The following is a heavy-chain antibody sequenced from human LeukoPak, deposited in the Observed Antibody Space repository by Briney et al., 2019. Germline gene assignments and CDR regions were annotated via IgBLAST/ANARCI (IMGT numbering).Heavy chain of an antibody. J-gene: IGHJ3*02. CDR3: ARGYYDYVWGSYRNAFDI. CDR2: IYHSGST. D-gene: IGHD3-16*02. V-gene: IGHV4-38-2*02. CDR1: GYPISSGYY. Sequence: PSETLSLTCTVSGYPISSGYYWGWIRQPPGKGLEWIGSIYHSGSTYYNPSLKSRVTISVDTSKNQFSLKLSSVTAADTAVYYCARGYYDYVWGSYRNAFDIWGQGTMVTVSS.